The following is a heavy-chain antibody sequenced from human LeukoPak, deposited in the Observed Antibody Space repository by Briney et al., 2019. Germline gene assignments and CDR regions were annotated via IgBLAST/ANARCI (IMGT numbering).Heavy chain of an antibody. CDR3: ARRDTESYYYYLDV. J-gene: IGHJ6*03. CDR2: INTDGSST. Sequence: GGSLRLSCAASGFTFSSHRMHWVRQAPGKGLVWVSRINTDGSSTSYADSVKGRSTISRDNAKNTLYLQMNSLRAEDTAVYYCARRDTESYYYYLDVWGNGTTVIVSS. V-gene: IGHV3-74*01. CDR1: GFTFSSHR.